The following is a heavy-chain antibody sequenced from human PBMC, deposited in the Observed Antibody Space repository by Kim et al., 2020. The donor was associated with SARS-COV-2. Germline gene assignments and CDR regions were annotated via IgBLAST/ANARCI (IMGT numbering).Heavy chain of an antibody. V-gene: IGHV3-23*01. Sequence: GGSLRLSCAASGFTFHTYAMSWVRQAPGRALEWVSSIRGDSGTIFYADSVKGRFTISRDNSKNTLYLQMNSLRAEDTAVYYCAKYLGPTIPFLHYWGQGTLVTVSS. D-gene: IGHD1-26*01. J-gene: IGHJ4*02. CDR2: IRGDSGTI. CDR1: GFTFHTYA. CDR3: AKYLGPTIPFLHY.